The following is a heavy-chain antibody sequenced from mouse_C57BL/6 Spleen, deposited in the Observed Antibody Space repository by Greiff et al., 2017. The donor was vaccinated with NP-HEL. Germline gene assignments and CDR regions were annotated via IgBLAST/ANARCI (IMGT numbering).Heavy chain of an antibody. J-gene: IGHJ4*01. CDR1: GYTFTSYW. CDR3: ARSEGPSMDY. CDR2: IDPSDSYT. Sequence: QVHVKQPGAELVMPGASVKLSCKASGYTFTSYWMHWVKQRPGQGLEWIGEIDPSDSYTNYNQKFKGKSTLTVDKSSSTAYMQLSSLTSEDSAVYYCARSEGPSMDYWGQGTSVTVSS. V-gene: IGHV1-69*01.